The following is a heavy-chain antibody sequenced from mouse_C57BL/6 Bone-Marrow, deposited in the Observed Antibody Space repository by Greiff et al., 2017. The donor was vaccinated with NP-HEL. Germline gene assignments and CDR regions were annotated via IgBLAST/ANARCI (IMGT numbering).Heavy chain of an antibody. V-gene: IGHV1-82*01. CDR1: GYAFSSSW. Sequence: QVQLKQSGPELVKPGASVKISCKASGYAFSSSWMNWVKQRPGKGLEWIGRIYPGDGDTNYNGKFKGKATLTADKSSSTAYMQLSSLTSEDSAVYFCAAYYYGSSPLAMYYRGPGTSVPVSS. CDR3: AAYYYGSSPLAMYY. CDR2: IYPGDGDT. D-gene: IGHD1-1*01. J-gene: IGHJ4*01.